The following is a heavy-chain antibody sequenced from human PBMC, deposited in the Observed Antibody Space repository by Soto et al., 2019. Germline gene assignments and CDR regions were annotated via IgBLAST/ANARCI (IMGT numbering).Heavy chain of an antibody. CDR1: GFTFNTYW. Sequence: EVQLVASGGGLVQPGGSLRLSCAASGFTFNTYWMTWVRQTPGKGLEWVANMKQDGSEKYYVDSVKGRFTISRDNAKNSLYLQMNGLRAEDTAVYYCSRALRGYGGYAFDYWGQGTLVTVSS. V-gene: IGHV3-7*01. CDR3: SRALRGYGGYAFDY. CDR2: MKQDGSEK. J-gene: IGHJ4*02. D-gene: IGHD5-12*01.